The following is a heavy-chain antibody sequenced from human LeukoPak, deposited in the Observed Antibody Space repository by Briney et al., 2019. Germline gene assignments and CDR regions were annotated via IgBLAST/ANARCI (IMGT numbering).Heavy chain of an antibody. Sequence: GGSLRLSCAASGFTFSSYGMGWVRQAPGEGLGWVSAISVSGGSTYYADSEEGRFTINTDNSKNTLYLQMNSLRAEDTAVYYCAKDIRRKYSGYDYWDYWGQGTLVTVSS. CDR1: GFTFSSYG. V-gene: IGHV3-23*01. D-gene: IGHD5-12*01. CDR2: ISVSGGST. CDR3: AKDIRRKYSGYDYWDY. J-gene: IGHJ4*02.